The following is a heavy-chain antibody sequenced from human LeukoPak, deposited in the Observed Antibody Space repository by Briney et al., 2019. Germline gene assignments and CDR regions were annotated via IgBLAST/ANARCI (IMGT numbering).Heavy chain of an antibody. Sequence: SETLSLTCTVSGGSISSYYWSWIRQPPGKGLEWIGYIYYSGSTNYNPSLKSRVTISVDTSKNQFSLKLSSVTAADTAVYYCARSSCTNGVCYLDYWGQGTLVTVSS. V-gene: IGHV4-59*01. CDR3: ARSSCTNGVCYLDY. J-gene: IGHJ4*02. D-gene: IGHD2-8*01. CDR2: IYYSGST. CDR1: GGSISSYY.